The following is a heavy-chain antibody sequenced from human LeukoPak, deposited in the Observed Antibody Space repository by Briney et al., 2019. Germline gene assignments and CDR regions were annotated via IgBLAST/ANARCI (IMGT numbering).Heavy chain of an antibody. D-gene: IGHD3-10*01. Sequence: SGGSLKLSCAASGFTFSSYAMTWVRQAPGQGLEWVSVIYSGGSTYYADSVKDRFTISRDNSKNMLYLQMNSLRAEDTAVYYCARGGDSLHYWGQGTLVTVSS. J-gene: IGHJ4*02. CDR3: ARGGDSLHY. CDR1: GFTFSSYA. CDR2: IYSGGST. V-gene: IGHV3-66*01.